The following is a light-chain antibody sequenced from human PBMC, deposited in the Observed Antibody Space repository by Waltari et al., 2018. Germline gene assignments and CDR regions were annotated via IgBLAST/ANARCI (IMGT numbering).Light chain of an antibody. V-gene: IGLV2-8*01. CDR3: SSYAHNNHFV. J-gene: IGLJ1*01. CDR1: NSDVGAYNY. Sequence: QSVLTQPPSATGSPGQSVTISCTGTNSDVGAYNYVSWYQQHPGKVPKLLSYEVTKRPSGVPDRFSGAKSGNTAVLTVSGLQADDEADYYCSSYAHNNHFVFGTGTKVTVL. CDR2: EVT.